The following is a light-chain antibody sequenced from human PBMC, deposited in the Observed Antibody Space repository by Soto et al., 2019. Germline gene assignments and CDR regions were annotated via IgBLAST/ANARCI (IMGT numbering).Light chain of an antibody. CDR3: QQYNNWPLG. Sequence: EIVMTQSPATLSVSPGERATLSCRASQSVSSNLAWSQQKPGQAPRLLIYGASTRATGIPARFSGSGSGTEFTLTISSLQSEDFAVYYCQQYNNWPLGFGGGTKVEIK. CDR2: GAS. CDR1: QSVSSN. V-gene: IGKV3-15*01. J-gene: IGKJ4*01.